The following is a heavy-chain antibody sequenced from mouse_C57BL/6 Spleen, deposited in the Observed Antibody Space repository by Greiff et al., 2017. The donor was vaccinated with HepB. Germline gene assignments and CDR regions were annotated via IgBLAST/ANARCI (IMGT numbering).Heavy chain of an antibody. CDR3: AKNYDYGSY. J-gene: IGHJ3*01. D-gene: IGHD2-4*01. Sequence: VKLVESGPGLVQPSQSLSITCTVSGFSLTSYGLHWVRQSPGKGLEWLGVIWRGGSTDYNAAFMSRLSITKDNSKSQVFFKMNSLQADDTAIYYCAKNYDYGSYWGQGTLVTVSA. CDR1: GFSLTSYG. CDR2: IWRGGST. V-gene: IGHV2-5*01.